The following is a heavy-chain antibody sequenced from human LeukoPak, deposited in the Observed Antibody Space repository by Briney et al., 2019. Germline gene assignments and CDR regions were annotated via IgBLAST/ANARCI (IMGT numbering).Heavy chain of an antibody. V-gene: IGHV4-34*01. D-gene: IGHD3-22*01. CDR2: INHSGST. Sequence: PSETLSLTCAVYGGSFSRYYWSWIRQPPGKGLEWIGEINHSGSTNYNPSLKSRVTISVDTSKNQFSLKLSSVTAADTAVYYCARGGYPYYYDSSGYLDWFDPWGQGTLVTVSS. CDR1: GGSFSRYY. CDR3: ARGGYPYYYDSSGYLDWFDP. J-gene: IGHJ5*02.